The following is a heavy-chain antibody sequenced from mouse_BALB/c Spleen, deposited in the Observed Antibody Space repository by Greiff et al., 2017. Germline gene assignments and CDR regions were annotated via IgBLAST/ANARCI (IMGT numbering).Heavy chain of an antibody. CDR2: ISSGSSTI. D-gene: IGHD2-1*01. CDR3: ARGGIYGNYDYYAMDY. Sequence: EVKVEESGGGLVQPGGSRKLSCAASGFTFSSFGMHWVRQAPEKGLEWVAYISSGSSTIYYADTVKGRFTISRDNPKNTLFLQMTSLRSEDTAMYYCARGGIYGNYDYYAMDYWGQGTSVTVSS. J-gene: IGHJ4*01. CDR1: GFTFSSFG. V-gene: IGHV5-17*02.